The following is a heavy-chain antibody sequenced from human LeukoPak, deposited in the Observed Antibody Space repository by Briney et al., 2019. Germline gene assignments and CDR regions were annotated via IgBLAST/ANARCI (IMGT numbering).Heavy chain of an antibody. Sequence: ASVKVSCKASGYTFTDYYIHWVRQAPGQGPEWLGWINPNTGGTNYAQKFQGRVTMTRDTSISTAYMELSRLRSDDTAVYYCARDWEDYYGSGSYYSQGAFDIWGQGTMVTVSS. CDR1: GYTFTDYY. J-gene: IGHJ3*02. CDR3: ARDWEDYYGSGSYYSQGAFDI. D-gene: IGHD3-10*01. CDR2: INPNTGGT. V-gene: IGHV1-2*02.